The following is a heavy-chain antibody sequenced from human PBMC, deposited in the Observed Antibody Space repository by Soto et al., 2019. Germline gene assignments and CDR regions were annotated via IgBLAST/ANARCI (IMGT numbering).Heavy chain of an antibody. Sequence: GASVKVSCKASGYSFSSYVISWVRQAPGQGLEWMGWISPIYGNTNYAQKFQGRVTITADESTSTAYMELSSLRSEDTAVYYCARHYYYDSSGYYRPYYFDNWGQGTLVNVSS. V-gene: IGHV1-69*13. D-gene: IGHD3-22*01. J-gene: IGHJ4*02. CDR3: ARHYYYDSSGYYRPYYFDN. CDR2: ISPIYGNT. CDR1: GYSFSSYV.